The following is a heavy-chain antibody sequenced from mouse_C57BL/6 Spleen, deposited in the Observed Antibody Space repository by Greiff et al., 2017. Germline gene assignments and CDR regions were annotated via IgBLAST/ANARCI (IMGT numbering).Heavy chain of an antibody. J-gene: IGHJ4*01. D-gene: IGHD2-4*01. CDR2: INPSSGYT. CDR3: ASGGLRRGGYYAMDY. Sequence: VQLQQSGAELAKPGASVKLSCKASGYTFTSYWMHWVKQRPGQGLEWIGYINPSSGYTKYNQKFKDKATLTADKSSNTAYMQLSSLTYEDSAVYDCASGGLRRGGYYAMDYGGQGTSVTVSS. V-gene: IGHV1-7*01. CDR1: GYTFTSYW.